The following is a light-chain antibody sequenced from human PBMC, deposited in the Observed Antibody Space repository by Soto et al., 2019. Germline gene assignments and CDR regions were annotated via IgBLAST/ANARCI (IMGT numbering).Light chain of an antibody. CDR2: GAS. CDR1: QSVGSVY. J-gene: IGKJ1*01. CDR3: QQYNIWPQT. V-gene: IGKV3-15*01. Sequence: DIVLTQSPGTLSLSPGERATLSCRASQSVGSVYLAWYQQKPGQAPRLLIYGASTRATGIPARFSGSGSGTEFTLTISSLQSEDFEVYFCQQYNIWPQTFGQGTKVDIK.